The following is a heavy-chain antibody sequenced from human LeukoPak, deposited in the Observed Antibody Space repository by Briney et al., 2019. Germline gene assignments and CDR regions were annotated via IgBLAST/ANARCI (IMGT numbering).Heavy chain of an antibody. CDR1: GGSISSYY. Sequence: SETLSLTCTVSGGSISSYYWSWIRQPPGKGLEWIGYIYYSGSTNYNPSLKSRVTISVDTSKNQFSLKLSSVTASDTAVYYCARVWGASYYYGSGSHRSDAFDIWGQGTMVTVSS. V-gene: IGHV4-59*01. D-gene: IGHD3-10*01. CDR2: IYYSGST. CDR3: ARVWGASYYYGSGSHRSDAFDI. J-gene: IGHJ3*02.